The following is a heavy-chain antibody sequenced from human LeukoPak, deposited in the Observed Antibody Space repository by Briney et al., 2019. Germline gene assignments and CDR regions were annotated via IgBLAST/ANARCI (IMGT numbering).Heavy chain of an antibody. CDR1: GFTFSSYW. J-gene: IGHJ5*02. V-gene: IGHV3-7*01. CDR3: VYVAYNWNPGSA. D-gene: IGHD1-20*01. CDR2: IGQDGSAK. Sequence: GGSLRLSCATSGFTFSSYWMSWVRQVPGKGLEWVASIGQDGSAKTYVDSVKGRFTISRDNAKNSPYLQMNSLTAEDTAVYYCVYVAYNWNPGSAWGQGTLVTVSS.